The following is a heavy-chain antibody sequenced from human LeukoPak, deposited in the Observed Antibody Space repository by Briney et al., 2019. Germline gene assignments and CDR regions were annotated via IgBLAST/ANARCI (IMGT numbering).Heavy chain of an antibody. CDR3: ARQAVGATTAFDY. D-gene: IGHD1-26*01. CDR2: INHSGST. V-gene: IGHV4-34*01. J-gene: IGHJ4*02. CDR1: GGSFNDYY. Sequence: SETLSLTCALYGGSFNDYYWSWIRQPPGKGLEWIGEINHSGSTNYNPSLKSRVTMSVDTSKNQFSLKLSSVTAADTAVYYCARQAVGATTAFDYWGQGTLVTVSS.